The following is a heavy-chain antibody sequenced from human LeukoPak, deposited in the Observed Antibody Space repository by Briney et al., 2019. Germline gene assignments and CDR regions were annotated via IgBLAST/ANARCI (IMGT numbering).Heavy chain of an antibody. Sequence: GGSLRLSCAASGFTVSNNYITWVRQAPGKGLEWVSIIYSDDSAYYADSVKGRFTTSRDNSKNTLYLQMNSLRAEDTAVYYCARHTVTVGMDVWGQGTTVTVSS. D-gene: IGHD4-11*01. CDR3: ARHTVTVGMDV. V-gene: IGHV3-66*04. J-gene: IGHJ6*02. CDR1: GFTVSNNY. CDR2: IYSDDSA.